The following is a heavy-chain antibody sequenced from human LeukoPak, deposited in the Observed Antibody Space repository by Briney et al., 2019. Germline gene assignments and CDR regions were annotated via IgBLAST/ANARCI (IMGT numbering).Heavy chain of an antibody. V-gene: IGHV3-33*06. CDR1: GFTFFNYG. D-gene: IGHD6-13*01. CDR2: IWYDGSYK. Sequence: GGSLRLSCAASGFTFFNYGMHWVRQAPGKGLDWVAVIWYDGSYKYYADSVRGRFTISRDNSKNTLYLHKDSLRAEDTAIYYCAKVVQYTASTGTGLDYWGRGTLVTVSS. CDR3: AKVVQYTASTGTGLDY. J-gene: IGHJ4*02.